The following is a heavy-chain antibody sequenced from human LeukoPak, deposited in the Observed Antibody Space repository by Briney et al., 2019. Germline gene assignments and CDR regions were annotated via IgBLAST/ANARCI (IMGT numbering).Heavy chain of an antibody. CDR1: GGSIISYY. D-gene: IGHD1-26*01. Sequence: SETLSLTCTVSGGSIISYYWSWIRQPPGKGLEWIGYIYYSGSTNYNPSLKSRVTMSVDTSKNQFSLKLSSVTAADTAVYYCARVSFPYYFDYWGQGTLVTVSS. CDR3: ARVSFPYYFDY. V-gene: IGHV4-59*12. CDR2: IYYSGST. J-gene: IGHJ4*02.